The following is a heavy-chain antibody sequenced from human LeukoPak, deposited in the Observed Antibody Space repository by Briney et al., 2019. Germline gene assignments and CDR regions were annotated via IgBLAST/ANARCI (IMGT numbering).Heavy chain of an antibody. J-gene: IGHJ5*02. CDR2: ISSSSSYI. V-gene: IGHV3-21*01. CDR1: GFTFSSYS. CDR3: ARHYYDSSGYSSWLDP. Sequence: GGSLRLSCAASGFTFSSYSMNWVRKAPGKGLEWVSSISSSSSYIYYADSVKGRFTISRDNAKNSLYLQMNSLRAEDTAVYYCARHYYDSSGYSSWLDPWGQGTLVTVSS. D-gene: IGHD3-22*01.